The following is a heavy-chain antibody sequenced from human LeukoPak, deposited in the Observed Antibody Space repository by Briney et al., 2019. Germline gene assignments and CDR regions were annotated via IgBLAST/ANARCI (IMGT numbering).Heavy chain of an antibody. J-gene: IGHJ4*02. Sequence: ASVKVSCKASGYTFTSYDINWVRQATGQGLEWMGWMNSNSGNTGYAQKFQGRVTMTRNTSISTAYMELSSLRSEDTAVYYCARRMAAVATNYGYWGQGTLVTVSS. D-gene: IGHD5-12*01. V-gene: IGHV1-8*01. CDR1: GYTFTSYD. CDR3: ARRMAAVATNYGY. CDR2: MNSNSGNT.